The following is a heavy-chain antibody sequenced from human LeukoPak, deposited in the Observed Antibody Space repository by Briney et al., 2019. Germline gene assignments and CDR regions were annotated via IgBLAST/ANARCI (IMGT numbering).Heavy chain of an antibody. CDR1: GGTFSSYA. V-gene: IGHV1-69*13. CDR2: IIPIFGTA. D-gene: IGHD3-22*01. Sequence: SVKVSCKASGGTFSSYAISWVRQAPGQGLEWMGGIIPIFGTANYAQKFQGRVTITADESTSTAYMELSSLRSEDTAVYYCARGQVYYDSSGYYYDYWGQGTLVTVSS. J-gene: IGHJ4*02. CDR3: ARGQVYYDSSGYYYDY.